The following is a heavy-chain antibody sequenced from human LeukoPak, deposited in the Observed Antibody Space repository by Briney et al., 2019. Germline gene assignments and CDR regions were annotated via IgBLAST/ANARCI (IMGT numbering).Heavy chain of an antibody. Sequence: GESLKISCKGSGYSFTSYWIGWVRQMPGKGLEWMGIIYPGDSDTRYSPSFQGQVTISADKSISTAYLQWSSLKASDTAMYYCARLSPVVSSGYSTFDIWGQGTMVTVSS. CDR3: ARLSPVVSSGYSTFDI. D-gene: IGHD3-22*01. V-gene: IGHV5-51*01. CDR2: IYPGDSDT. CDR1: GYSFTSYW. J-gene: IGHJ3*02.